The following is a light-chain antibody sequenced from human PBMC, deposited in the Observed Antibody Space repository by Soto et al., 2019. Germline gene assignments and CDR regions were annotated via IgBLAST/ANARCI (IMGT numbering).Light chain of an antibody. CDR3: YQYELSPPAYT. J-gene: IGKJ2*01. Sequence: EIVLTQSPDTLSLSPGERATLSCRASQSVLSNYLAWYQQKPGQAPRLLIYGTSSRVTGIPDRFSGSGSGTACTVTISNLEPEDFEIYYCYQYELSPPAYTFAQGTKLEI. CDR2: GTS. CDR1: QSVLSNY. V-gene: IGKV3-20*01.